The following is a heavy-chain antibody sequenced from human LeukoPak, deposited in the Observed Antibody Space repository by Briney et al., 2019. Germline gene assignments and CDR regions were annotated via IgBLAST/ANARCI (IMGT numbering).Heavy chain of an antibody. J-gene: IGHJ4*02. CDR1: GYTFTSYY. CDR3: ARERSGSGSHPYDY. CDR2: INPGGDST. V-gene: IGHV1-46*01. D-gene: IGHD3-10*01. Sequence: ASVKVSCKASGYTFTSYYMHWVRQAPGQGLEWMGIINPGGDSTSYAQKFQGRVTMTRDTSTSTDYMDVSSLRSEDTAVYYCARERSGSGSHPYDYWGQGTLVTVSS.